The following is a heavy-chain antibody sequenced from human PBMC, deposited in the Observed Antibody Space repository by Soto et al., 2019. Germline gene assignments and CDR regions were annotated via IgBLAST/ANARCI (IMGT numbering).Heavy chain of an antibody. CDR2: IKSKTDGGTT. Sequence: GGSLRLSCAASRFTFSNAWMSWVRQAPGKGLEWVGRIKSKTDGGTTDYAAPVKGRFTISRDDSKNTLYLQMNSLKTEDTAVYYCTGLIAAAGNLYYYYGMDVWGQGTTVPSP. D-gene: IGHD6-13*01. CDR1: RFTFSNAW. CDR3: TGLIAAAGNLYYYYGMDV. J-gene: IGHJ6*02. V-gene: IGHV3-15*01.